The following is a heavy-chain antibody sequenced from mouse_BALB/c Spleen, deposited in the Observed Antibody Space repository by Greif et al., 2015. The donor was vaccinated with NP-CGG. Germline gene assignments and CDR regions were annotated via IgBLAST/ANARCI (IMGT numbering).Heavy chain of an antibody. Sequence: QVQLKDSGAELARPGASVKISCKASGYTFTSYTMHWVKQRPGQGLEWIGYINPSSGYTNYNQKFKDKATLTADKSSSTAYMQLSSLTSEDSAVYYCASSDDYWYFDVWGAGTTVTVSS. CDR3: ASSDDYWYFDV. CDR2: INPSSGYT. V-gene: IGHV1-4*01. CDR1: GYTFTSYT. J-gene: IGHJ1*01. D-gene: IGHD2-3*01.